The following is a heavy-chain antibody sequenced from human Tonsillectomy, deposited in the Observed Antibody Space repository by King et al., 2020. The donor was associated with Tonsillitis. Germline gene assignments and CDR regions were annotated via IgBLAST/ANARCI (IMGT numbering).Heavy chain of an antibody. D-gene: IGHD4-11*01. CDR3: ARDRGIYATVNYYYMDV. Sequence: VQLQESGPGLVKPSETLSLTCTVSGGSISSHYWSWIRQPPGKGLEWIGYISYTGSTNYNPSLKSRVTISVDTSKNQFSLKLSSVTAADSAVYYCARDRGIYATVNYYYMDVWGKGTAVTVSS. J-gene: IGHJ6*03. V-gene: IGHV4-59*11. CDR1: GGSISSHY. CDR2: ISYTGST.